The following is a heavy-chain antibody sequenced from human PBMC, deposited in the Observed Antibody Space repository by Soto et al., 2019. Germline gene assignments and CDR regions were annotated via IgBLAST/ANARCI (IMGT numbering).Heavy chain of an antibody. CDR1: GASLSNYY. V-gene: IGHV4-59*08. Sequence: QVQLQESGPGLVKPSETLSLTCTVSGASLSNYYWSWIRQPPGKGLEWLGCSSYGGSSNYNPPLKTRVTTSVDTAKYQFSLKRSSVTAADTAVYFCARHPSAYARHAYWDYSGQGTMVTVSP. CDR2: SSYGGSS. J-gene: IGHJ4*02. CDR3: ARHPSAYARHAYWDY. D-gene: IGHD2-21*01.